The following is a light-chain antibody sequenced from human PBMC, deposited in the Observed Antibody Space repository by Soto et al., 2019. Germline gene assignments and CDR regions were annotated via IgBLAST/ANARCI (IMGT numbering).Light chain of an antibody. CDR3: QQYYHTQS. Sequence: EIVMTQSPATLSVSPGERATLSCRASQSVSSNLAWYQQKPGRAPRLLIYGASTRATGIPARFSGSGSGTEFTLTISSLQSEDVAVYYCQQYYHTQSFGQGTKVEIK. J-gene: IGKJ1*01. CDR1: QSVSSN. CDR2: GAS. V-gene: IGKV3-15*01.